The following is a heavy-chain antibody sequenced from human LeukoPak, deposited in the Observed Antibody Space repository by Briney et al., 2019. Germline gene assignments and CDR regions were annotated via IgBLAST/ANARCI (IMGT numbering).Heavy chain of an antibody. Sequence: SVKVSCKTSGYTFTTYGISWVRQAPGQGLEWMGGIIPIFGTANYAQKFQGRVTITADESTSTAYMELSSLRSEDTAVYYCARPDEDRGYSYGYNYWGQGTLVTVSS. CDR3: ARPDEDRGYSYGYNY. V-gene: IGHV1-69*13. CDR1: GYTFTTYG. D-gene: IGHD5-18*01. CDR2: IIPIFGTA. J-gene: IGHJ4*02.